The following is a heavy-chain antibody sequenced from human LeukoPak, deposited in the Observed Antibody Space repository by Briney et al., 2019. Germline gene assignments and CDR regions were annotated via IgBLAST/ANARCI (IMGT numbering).Heavy chain of an antibody. CDR3: ARILPYSSGWYVHYYGMDV. J-gene: IGHJ6*02. V-gene: IGHV4-61*01. CDR1: GGSVSSGSYY. D-gene: IGHD6-19*01. CDR2: IYYSGST. Sequence: SETLSLTCTVSGGSVSSGSYYWSWIRQPPGKGLEWIGYIYYSGSTNYNPSLESRVTISVDTSKNQFSLKLSSVTAADTAVYYCARILPYSSGWYVHYYGMDVWGQGTTVTVSS.